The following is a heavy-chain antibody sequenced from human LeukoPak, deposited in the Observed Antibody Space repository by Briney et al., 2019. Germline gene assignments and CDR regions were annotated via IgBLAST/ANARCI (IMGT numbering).Heavy chain of an antibody. CDR2: ISSSGSTI. Sequence: PGGSLRLSCAASGFTFSNYEMNWVRQAPGKGLEWVSYISSSGSTIYYADSVKGRFTISRDNAKNSLYLQMNSLRAEDTALYYCARDCSGGSCPDNAFDYWGQGTLVTVSS. CDR3: ARDCSGGSCPDNAFDY. D-gene: IGHD2-15*01. V-gene: IGHV3-48*03. CDR1: GFTFSNYE. J-gene: IGHJ4*02.